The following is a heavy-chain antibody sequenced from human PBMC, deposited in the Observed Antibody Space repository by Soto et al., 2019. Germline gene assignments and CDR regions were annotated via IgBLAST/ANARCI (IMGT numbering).Heavy chain of an antibody. D-gene: IGHD6-13*01. CDR3: AKDPVAAALVPAGWFDP. J-gene: IGHJ5*02. CDR1: GFTFDDYA. CDR2: ISWNSGSI. Sequence: PGGSLRLSCAASGFTFDDYAMHWVRQAPGKGLEWVSGISWNSGSIGYADSVKGRFTISRDNAKNSLYLQMNSLRAEDTALYYCAKDPVAAALVPAGWFDPWGQGTLVTVSS. V-gene: IGHV3-9*01.